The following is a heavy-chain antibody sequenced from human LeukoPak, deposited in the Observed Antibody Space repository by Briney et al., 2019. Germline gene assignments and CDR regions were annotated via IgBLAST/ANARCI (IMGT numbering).Heavy chain of an antibody. CDR1: GGSFSGYY. Sequence: PSETLSLTCAVYGGSFSGYYWSWIRRPPGKGLEWIGEINHSGSTNYNPSLKSRVTISVDTSKNQFSLKLSSVTAADTAVYYFARVRPLITMVRGVISHWGQGTLVTVSS. V-gene: IGHV4-34*01. D-gene: IGHD3-10*01. J-gene: IGHJ4*02. CDR2: INHSGST. CDR3: ARVRPLITMVRGVISH.